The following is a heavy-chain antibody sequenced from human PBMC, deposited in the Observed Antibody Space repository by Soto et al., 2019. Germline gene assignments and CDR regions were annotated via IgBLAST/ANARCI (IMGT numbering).Heavy chain of an antibody. CDR1: GFTFSTYT. J-gene: IGHJ6*02. Sequence: EVQLVESGGGLVKPGGSLRLSCAASGFTFSTYTMNWVRQAPGKGLEWVSSISSSSSCIYYADSVKGRFTISIDNAKNSLYLQMNSLRAEDTAVYYCARDLSSGSYYNYYYGMDVWGQGTTVTVSS. D-gene: IGHD1-26*01. V-gene: IGHV3-21*01. CDR3: ARDLSSGSYYNYYYGMDV. CDR2: ISSSSSCI.